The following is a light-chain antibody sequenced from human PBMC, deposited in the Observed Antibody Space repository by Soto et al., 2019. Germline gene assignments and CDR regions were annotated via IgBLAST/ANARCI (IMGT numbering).Light chain of an antibody. V-gene: IGLV7-46*01. Sequence: QAVVTQEPSLTVSPGGTVTLTCGSSTGAVTSGHYTYWFQQKPGQAPRTLIYDTNNKHSRSPARFSGSLLGGKAPLTLSGAHPDDESEYYCLLSYTDARLPLFGAGTQLTVL. CDR3: LLSYTDARLPL. CDR2: DTN. J-gene: IGLJ7*01. CDR1: TGAVTSGHY.